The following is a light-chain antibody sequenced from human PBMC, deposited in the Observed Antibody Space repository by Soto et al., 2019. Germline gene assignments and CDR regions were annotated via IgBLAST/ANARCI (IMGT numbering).Light chain of an antibody. CDR1: QDIGFE. Sequence: DIVLTQSPATLSLSAGETAILSCGASQDIGFELAWYQQRPGQPPRVVICDASNRATGIPDRFSGRGSATDFTLTISTLEPEDCGIYFCQQRYSWPITFGQGTRLEIK. CDR2: DAS. V-gene: IGKV3D-11*01. J-gene: IGKJ5*01. CDR3: QQRYSWPIT.